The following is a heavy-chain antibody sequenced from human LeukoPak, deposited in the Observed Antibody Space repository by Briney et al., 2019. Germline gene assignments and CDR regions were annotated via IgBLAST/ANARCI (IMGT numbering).Heavy chain of an antibody. D-gene: IGHD4/OR15-4a*01. J-gene: IGHJ4*02. CDR3: ARRAGAYSHPYDY. V-gene: IGHV3-53*01. Sequence: GGSLRPSCTVSGFTASSDSMSWVRQAPGKGLEWVSFIYSGGSTHYSDSVKGRFTISRDNSKNTLYLQMNSLRAEDTAVYYCARRAGAYSHPYDYWGQGTLVTVSS. CDR2: IYSGGST. CDR1: GFTASSDS.